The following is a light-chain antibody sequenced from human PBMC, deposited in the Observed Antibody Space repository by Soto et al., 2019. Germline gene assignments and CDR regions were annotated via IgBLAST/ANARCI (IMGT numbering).Light chain of an antibody. J-gene: IGKJ2*02. V-gene: IGKV3-20*01. CDR2: GAS. Sequence: IVLTQSPGTLSLSPGERATLSCRASQSVSSSSLAWYQQKPGQAPRLLIYGASSRATGIPDRFSGSGSGTDFTLSISRLEPEDFAVYYCQQYGSSPCTFGQGTKLEIK. CDR3: QQYGSSPCT. CDR1: QSVSSSS.